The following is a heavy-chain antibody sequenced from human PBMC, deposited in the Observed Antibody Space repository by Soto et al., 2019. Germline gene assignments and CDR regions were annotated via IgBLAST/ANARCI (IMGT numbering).Heavy chain of an antibody. CDR1: GFTFNNYA. CDR2: ISVSGANT. J-gene: IGHJ4*02. CDR3: AKDLGLGVIAGYPHDC. V-gene: IGHV3-23*01. D-gene: IGHD3-9*01. Sequence: DVQLLDSGGGLVQPGGSLRLSCAASGFTFNNYAMSWVRQAPGKGLEWVSTISVSGANTYYADSVKGRFTISRDDSKNTLYLRMNSLGAEDTAVYYCAKDLGLGVIAGYPHDCWGQGTLVTVSS.